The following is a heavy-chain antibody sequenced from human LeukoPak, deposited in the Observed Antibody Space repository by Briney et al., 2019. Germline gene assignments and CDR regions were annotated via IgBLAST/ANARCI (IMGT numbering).Heavy chain of an antibody. J-gene: IGHJ4*02. CDR3: VRASVGTTSPAPDY. Sequence: GGSLRLSCAASGSTFSNYWMSWVRQAPGEGLEWVANIKQDGSEKYFVDSVKGRFTISRDNAKNSLYLQMNSLRAEDTAVYYCVRASVGTTSPAPDYWGQGTLVTVSS. V-gene: IGHV3-7*01. CDR1: GSTFSNYW. D-gene: IGHD1-26*01. CDR2: IKQDGSEK.